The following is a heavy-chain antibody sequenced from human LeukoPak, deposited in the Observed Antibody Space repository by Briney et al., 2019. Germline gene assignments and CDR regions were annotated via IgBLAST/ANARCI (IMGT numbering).Heavy chain of an antibody. J-gene: IGHJ4*02. D-gene: IGHD2-15*01. V-gene: IGHV3-23*01. CDR2: ISGSGGST. CDR3: AKVQGSIVVVVAATLYYFDY. CDR1: GFTLSSYA. Sequence: PGGSLRLSCAASGFTLSSYAMSWVRQAPGKGLEWVSAISGSGGSTYYADSVKGRFTISRDNSKNTLYLQMNSLRAEDTAVYYCAKVQGSIVVVVAATLYYFDYWGQGTLVTVSS.